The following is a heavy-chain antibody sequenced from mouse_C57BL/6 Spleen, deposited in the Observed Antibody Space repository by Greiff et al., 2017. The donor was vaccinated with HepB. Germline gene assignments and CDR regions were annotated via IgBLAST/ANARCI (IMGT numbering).Heavy chain of an antibody. D-gene: IGHD1-1*01. V-gene: IGHV5-17*01. Sequence: VHLVESGGGLVKPGGSLKLSCAASGFTFSDYGMHWVRQAPEKGLEWVAYISSGSSTIYYADTVKGRFTISRDNAKNTLFLQMTSLRSEDTAMYYCARSSPYYYGSNWYFDVWGTGTTVTVSS. J-gene: IGHJ1*03. CDR2: ISSGSSTI. CDR3: ARSSPYYYGSNWYFDV. CDR1: GFTFSDYG.